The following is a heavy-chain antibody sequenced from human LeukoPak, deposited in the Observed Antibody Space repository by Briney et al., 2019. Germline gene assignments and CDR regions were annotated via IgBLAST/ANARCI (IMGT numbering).Heavy chain of an antibody. CDR2: IRYDGTNK. CDR1: GFIFSTYS. V-gene: IGHV3-30*02. D-gene: IGHD6-13*01. CDR3: ARSGRGIAAAGTNYYYYYMDV. J-gene: IGHJ6*03. Sequence: GGSLRLSCAASGFIFSTYSMIWVRQAPGKGLEWVAIIRYDGTNKYYADSVKGRFTISRDNSKNTLYLQMNSLRAEDTAVYYCARSGRGIAAAGTNYYYYYMDVWGKGTTVTVSS.